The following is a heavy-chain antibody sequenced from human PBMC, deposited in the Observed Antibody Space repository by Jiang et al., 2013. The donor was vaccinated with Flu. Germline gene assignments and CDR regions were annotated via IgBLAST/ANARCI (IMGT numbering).Heavy chain of an antibody. D-gene: IGHD2/OR15-2a*01. V-gene: IGHV1-2*06. CDR3: ARAVVIGPRFMDV. J-gene: IGHJ6*02. CDR1: GYTFTGYY. CDR2: INPNSGGT. Sequence: KASGYTFTGYYMHWVRQAPGQGLEWMGRINPNSGGTNYAQKFQGRVTMTRDTSISTAYMELSRLRSDDTAVYYCARAVVIGPRFMDVWGQGTTVTVSS.